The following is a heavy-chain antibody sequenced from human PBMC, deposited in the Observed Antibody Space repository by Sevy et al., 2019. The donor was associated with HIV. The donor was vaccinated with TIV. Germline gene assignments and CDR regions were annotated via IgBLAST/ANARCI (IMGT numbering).Heavy chain of an antibody. D-gene: IGHD3-10*01. CDR2: IKQDGSEK. CDR3: ARGPDYYGSGSPRFFDDYYYMDV. Sequence: GGSLRLSCAASGFTFSSYWMSWVRQAPGKGLEWVANIKQDGSEKYYVDSVKGRFTISRDNAKNSLYLQMNSLRAEDTAVYYCARGPDYYGSGSPRFFDDYYYMDVWGKGTTVTVSS. V-gene: IGHV3-7*01. CDR1: GFTFSSYW. J-gene: IGHJ6*03.